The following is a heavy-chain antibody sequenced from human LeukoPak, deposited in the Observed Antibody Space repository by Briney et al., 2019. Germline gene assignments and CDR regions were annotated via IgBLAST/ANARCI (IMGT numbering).Heavy chain of an antibody. CDR2: IKQDGSEK. D-gene: IGHD2-15*01. V-gene: IGHV3-7*01. J-gene: IGHJ5*02. Sequence: GGSLRLSCAASGFTFSSYWMSWFRQAPGKGLEWVANIKQDGSEKYYVDSAKGRFTISRDNAKNSLYLQMNSLRAEDTAVYYCARGCSGGSCYESKFDPWGQGTLVTVSS. CDR1: GFTFSSYW. CDR3: ARGCSGGSCYESKFDP.